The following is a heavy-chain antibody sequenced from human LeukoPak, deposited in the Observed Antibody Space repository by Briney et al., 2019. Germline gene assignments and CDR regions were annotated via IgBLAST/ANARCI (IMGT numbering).Heavy chain of an antibody. Sequence: GGSLRLSCAASGFTFSDYYMSWIRQAPGKGLEWVSYISSSSSYTNYADSVKGRFTISRDNAKNSLYLQMNSLRAEDTAVYYCAREESITVLRPPSVWGQGTLVTVSS. J-gene: IGHJ4*02. CDR2: ISSSSSYT. D-gene: IGHD3-10*01. CDR3: AREESITVLRPPSV. CDR1: GFTFSDYY. V-gene: IGHV3-11*06.